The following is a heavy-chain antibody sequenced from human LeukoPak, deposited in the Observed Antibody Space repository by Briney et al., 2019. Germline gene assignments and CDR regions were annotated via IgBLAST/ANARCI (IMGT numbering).Heavy chain of an antibody. CDR2: INSDGRST. CDR1: GFTFSSNL. V-gene: IGHV3-74*01. D-gene: IGHD3-10*01. Sequence: PGESLRLSCAASGFTFSSNLMHWVRQGPGKGLVWVSHINSDGRSTRYADSVKGRFTISRDNAKNTVYLQMNSLRAEDTAVYFCARDFSGAIDYWGQGTQVTVS. CDR3: ARDFSGAIDY. J-gene: IGHJ4*02.